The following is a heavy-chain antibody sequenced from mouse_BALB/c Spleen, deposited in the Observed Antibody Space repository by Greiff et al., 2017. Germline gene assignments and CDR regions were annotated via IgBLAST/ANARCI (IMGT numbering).Heavy chain of an antibody. V-gene: IGHV5-12-1*01. CDR1: GFTFSSYT. D-gene: IGHD3-1*01. Sequence: EVNVVESGGGLVKPGGSLKLSCAASGFTFSSYTMSWVRQTPEKRLEWVAYISSGGGSTYYPDTVKGRFTISRDNAKNTLYLQMSSLKSEDTAMYYCARHRRANYYFDYWGQGTTLTVSS. CDR3: ARHRRANYYFDY. J-gene: IGHJ2*01. CDR2: ISSGGGST.